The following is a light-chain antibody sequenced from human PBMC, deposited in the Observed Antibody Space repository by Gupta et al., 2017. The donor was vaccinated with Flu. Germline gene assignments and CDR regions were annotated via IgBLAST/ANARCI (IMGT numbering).Light chain of an antibody. CDR2: EDN. CDR3: QSYEV. Sequence: MLTQSHSASESPGKTVTISCTRSSDSIAHNYVHWYQQRPGTSPINLIYEDNQVPSRVAGRYSGSFDRSAISASLTISGLKTEGEAGYYCQSYEVFGGGTKLTVL. V-gene: IGLV6-57*01. CDR1: SDSIAHNY. J-gene: IGLJ2*01.